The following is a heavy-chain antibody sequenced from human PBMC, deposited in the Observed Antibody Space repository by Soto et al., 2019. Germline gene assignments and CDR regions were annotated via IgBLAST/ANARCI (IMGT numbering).Heavy chain of an antibody. V-gene: IGHV3-33*01. CDR3: ARDRPEAGCSHGGMAV. CDR2: IWYDGSNK. J-gene: IGHJ6*02. Sequence: SLRLSCAASGFTFSSYGMHWVRQAPGKGLEWVAVIWYDGSNKYYADSVKGRFTISRDNSKNTLYLQMNSLRAEDTAVYYCARDRPEAGCSHGGMAVWGQGTTVTVYS. CDR1: GFTFSSYG. D-gene: IGHD6-19*01.